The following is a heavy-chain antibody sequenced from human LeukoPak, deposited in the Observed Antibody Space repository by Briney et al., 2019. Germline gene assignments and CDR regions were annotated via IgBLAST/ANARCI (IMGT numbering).Heavy chain of an antibody. V-gene: IGHV4-34*01. J-gene: IGHJ4*02. Sequence: SETLSLTCTVSGGSISGYYWSWIRQPPGKGLEWIGEINHSGSTNYNPSLKSRVTISVDTSKNQFSLKLSSVTAADTAVYYCARGAPITMVRGVIMGWIDYWGQGTLVTVSS. CDR3: ARGAPITMVRGVIMGWIDY. CDR2: INHSGST. D-gene: IGHD3-10*01. CDR1: GGSISGYY.